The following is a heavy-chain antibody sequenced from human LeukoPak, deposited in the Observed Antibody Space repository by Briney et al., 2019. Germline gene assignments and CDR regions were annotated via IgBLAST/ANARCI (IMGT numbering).Heavy chain of an antibody. CDR1: GGSISNYY. V-gene: IGHV4-59*01. D-gene: IGHD3-10*01. J-gene: IGHJ4*02. Sequence: PSETLSLTCTVSGGSISNYYWSWIRQSPEKGLEWIGYVYYSGTTNYNPPLKSRVTISVDTSKNQFSLKLNSVTAADTAVYYCARDRGLWFGELLDYWGPGTLVTVSS. CDR2: VYYSGTT. CDR3: ARDRGLWFGELLDY.